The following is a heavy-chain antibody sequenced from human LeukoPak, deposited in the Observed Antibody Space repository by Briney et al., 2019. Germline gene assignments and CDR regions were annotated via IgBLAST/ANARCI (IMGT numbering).Heavy chain of an antibody. CDR2: INPNSGST. CDR1: GYTFTGYY. D-gene: IGHD3-10*01. V-gene: IGHV1-2*02. J-gene: IGHJ4*02. Sequence: GASVKVSCKASGYTFTGYYMHWVRQAPGQGLEWMGWINPNSGSTNYAQKFQGRVTMTRDTSISTAYMELSRLRSDDTAVYYCARDRVRGVIIKRPYYFDYWGQGTLVTVSS. CDR3: ARDRVRGVIIKRPYYFDY.